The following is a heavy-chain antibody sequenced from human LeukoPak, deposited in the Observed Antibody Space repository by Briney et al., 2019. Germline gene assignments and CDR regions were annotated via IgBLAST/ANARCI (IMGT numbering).Heavy chain of an antibody. V-gene: IGHV3-30*03. CDR2: ISYDGSNK. D-gene: IGHD3-10*01. CDR1: GFTFSSYG. J-gene: IGHJ6*02. Sequence: GRSLRLSCAASGFTFSSYGMHWVRQAPGKGLEWVAVISYDGSNKYYADSVKGRFTISRDNSKNTLYLQMNSLRAEDTAVYYCARGGSMYYYYGMDVWGQGTTVTVSS. CDR3: ARGGSMYYYYGMDV.